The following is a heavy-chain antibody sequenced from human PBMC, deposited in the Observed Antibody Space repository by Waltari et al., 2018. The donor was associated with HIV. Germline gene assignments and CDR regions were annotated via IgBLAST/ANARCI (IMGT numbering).Heavy chain of an antibody. CDR1: GFTFNPYP. CDR2: ISWDGSNK. D-gene: IGHD3-22*01. V-gene: IGHV3-30-3*01. J-gene: IGHJ4*02. Sequence: QVQLLESGVGVVHPGRSLRLSCAASGFTFNPYPMHWVRQAPGKGLEWVAVISWDGSNKHYADSVKGRCTISRDNSRNSLYLQMSSLRAEDTAVYYCGREGDYYDSSPFDYWGQGTLVTVSS. CDR3: GREGDYYDSSPFDY.